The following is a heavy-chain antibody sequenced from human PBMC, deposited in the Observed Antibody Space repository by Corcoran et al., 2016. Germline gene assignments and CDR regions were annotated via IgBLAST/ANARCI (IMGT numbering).Heavy chain of an antibody. CDR1: GFTFSSYS. J-gene: IGHJ6*02. Sequence: EVQLVESGGGLVQPGGSLRLSCAASGFTFSSYSMNWVRQAPGKGLEWVSYISSSSSTIYYADSVKGRFTISRDNAKNSLYLQMNSLRDEDTAVYYCAREADIVVVPAAIRPHYYYGMDVWGQGTTVTVSS. CDR3: AREADIVVVPAAIRPHYYYGMDV. CDR2: ISSSSSTI. D-gene: IGHD2-2*01. V-gene: IGHV3-48*02.